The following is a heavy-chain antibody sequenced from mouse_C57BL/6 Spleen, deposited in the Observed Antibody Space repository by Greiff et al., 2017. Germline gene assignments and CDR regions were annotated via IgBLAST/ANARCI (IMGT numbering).Heavy chain of an antibody. J-gene: IGHJ1*03. Sequence: VQLQQSGPGLVKPSQSLSLTCSVTGYSITSGYYWNWIRQFPGNKLEWMGYISYDGSNNYNPSLKNRISITRDTSKNQFFLKLNSVTTEDTATYYCARRGRGFWYFDVWGTGTTVTVSS. V-gene: IGHV3-6*01. D-gene: IGHD3-1*01. CDR1: GYSITSGYY. CDR2: ISYDGSN. CDR3: ARRGRGFWYFDV.